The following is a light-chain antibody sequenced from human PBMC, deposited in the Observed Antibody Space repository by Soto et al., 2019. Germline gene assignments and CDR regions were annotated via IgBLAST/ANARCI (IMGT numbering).Light chain of an antibody. Sequence: DIQMTQSPSTLSASVGDRVTITCRASQSIITYLAWYQQKPGKAPKLLIYDASSLESGVPSRFSGSGSGTEFTLTISSLQPDDFATYYCQQYNSYSRTFGQGTKVDIK. V-gene: IGKV1-5*01. CDR3: QQYNSYSRT. J-gene: IGKJ1*01. CDR2: DAS. CDR1: QSIITY.